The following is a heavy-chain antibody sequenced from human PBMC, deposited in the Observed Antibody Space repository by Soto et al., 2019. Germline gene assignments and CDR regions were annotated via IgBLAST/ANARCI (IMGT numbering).Heavy chain of an antibody. CDR3: AKERGVLDAFDI. Sequence: QVQLVESGGGVVQPGTSLRLSCAASGFTSSSFVIHWVRQAPGKGLGWLAVISSDGNNQYYADSVKGPFTISRDNSKKTLYLQVNSLRAEDTAVYFCAKERGVLDAFDIWGQGTMVTVS. V-gene: IGHV3-30*18. CDR2: ISSDGNNQ. CDR1: GFTSSSFV. D-gene: IGHD3-10*01. J-gene: IGHJ3*02.